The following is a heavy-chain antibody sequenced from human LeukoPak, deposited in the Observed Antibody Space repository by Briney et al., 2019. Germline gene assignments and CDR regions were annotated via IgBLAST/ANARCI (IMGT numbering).Heavy chain of an antibody. D-gene: IGHD3-22*01. V-gene: IGHV4-59*11. CDR1: GGSLSTHH. CDR3: ARSFYYYDSSGYYAFDI. Sequence: SETLSLTCVVSGGSLSTHHWSWIRQPPGKGLEWIGYIYYSGSTNYNPSLKSRVTISVDTSKNQFSLKLSSVTAADTAVYYCARSFYYYDSSGYYAFDIWGQGTMVTVSS. CDR2: IYYSGST. J-gene: IGHJ3*02.